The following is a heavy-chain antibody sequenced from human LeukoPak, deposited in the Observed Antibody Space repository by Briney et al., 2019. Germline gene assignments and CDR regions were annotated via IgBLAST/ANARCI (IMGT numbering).Heavy chain of an antibody. CDR1: GDSISSSSSY. V-gene: IGHV4-39*07. CDR2: IYYSGST. Sequence: SETLSLTCTVSGDSISSSSSYWGWIRQPPGEGLEWIGSIYYSGSTYYNTSLKSRVTISVDTSKNQFSLKLSSVTAADTAVYYCARDLGSSGLVYYYYMDVWGKGATVTISS. D-gene: IGHD6-25*01. CDR3: ARDLGSSGLVYYYYMDV. J-gene: IGHJ6*03.